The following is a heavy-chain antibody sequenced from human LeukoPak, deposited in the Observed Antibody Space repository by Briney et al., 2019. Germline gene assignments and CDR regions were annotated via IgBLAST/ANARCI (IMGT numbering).Heavy chain of an antibody. J-gene: IGHJ3*02. CDR3: AREFSHDSSGYYWPPHHDAFDI. Sequence: PSETLSLTCTVSGGSIISGSYYWSWIRQPAGKGLEWVGRISTSGNTNYNPSLKSRVTISVDTSKNQFSLKLSSVTAADTAVYYCAREFSHDSSGYYWPPHHDAFDIWGQGTMVTVSS. V-gene: IGHV4-61*02. CDR1: GGSIISGSYY. D-gene: IGHD3-22*01. CDR2: ISTSGNT.